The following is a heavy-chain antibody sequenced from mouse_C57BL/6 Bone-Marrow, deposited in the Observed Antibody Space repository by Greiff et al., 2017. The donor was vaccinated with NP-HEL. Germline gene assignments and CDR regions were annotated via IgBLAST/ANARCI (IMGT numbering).Heavy chain of an antibody. J-gene: IGHJ4*01. V-gene: IGHV1-64*01. CDR1: GYTFTSYW. Sequence: QVQLKQPGAELVKPGASVKLSCKASGYTFTSYWMHWVKQRPGQGLEWLGMIPPNSGSTNYNEKFKSKATLTVDKSSSTAYMQLSSLTAEDSAVYYCARRLWNYYAMDYWGQGTSVTVSS. CDR3: ARRLWNYYAMDY. CDR2: IPPNSGST. D-gene: IGHD1-1*02.